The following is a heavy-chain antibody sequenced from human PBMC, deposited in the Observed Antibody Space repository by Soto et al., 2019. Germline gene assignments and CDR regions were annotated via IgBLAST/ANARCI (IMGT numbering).Heavy chain of an antibody. CDR2: IYYTGST. V-gene: IGHV4-30-4*01. D-gene: IGHD4-4*01. CDR3: ARTYSIRWYYFDY. Sequence: SETLPLTCTVSGGSISSGDYYWSWIRQPPGKGLEWIGYIYYTGSTYYNPSLKSRVSISIDTSKNQFSLKLRSVTAADTAVYYCARTYSIRWYYFDYWGQGTLVTVSS. CDR1: GGSISSGDYY. J-gene: IGHJ4*02.